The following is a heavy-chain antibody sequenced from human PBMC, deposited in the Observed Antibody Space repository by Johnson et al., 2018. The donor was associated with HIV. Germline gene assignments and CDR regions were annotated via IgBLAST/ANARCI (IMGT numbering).Heavy chain of an antibody. CDR3: TTDDAPSYGDYGEAFDI. V-gene: IGHV3-7*03. D-gene: IGHD4-17*01. CDR2: IKKDGSEK. CDR1: GFTFSSYG. Sequence: VQLVESGGGVVQPGRSLRLSCAASGFTFSSYGIHWVRQAPGKGLEWVANIKKDGSEKYYVASVKGRFTISRDNAKNSLYLQLNSLKTEDTAVYYCTTDDAPSYGDYGEAFDIWGQGTMVTVSS. J-gene: IGHJ3*02.